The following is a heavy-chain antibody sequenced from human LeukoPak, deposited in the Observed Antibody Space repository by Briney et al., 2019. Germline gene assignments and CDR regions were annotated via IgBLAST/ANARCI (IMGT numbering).Heavy chain of an antibody. V-gene: IGHV3-23*01. Sequence: GGSLRLSCAASGFSFSSYALSWVRQAPEKGLEWVSTFSETGGGPYATGGTFYADSVKGRFTISRDNSRKTFYLQMDSLRADDTAIYFCALPGIVYYDSSGYYYVPDEQIDYWGQGTLVTVSS. D-gene: IGHD3-22*01. CDR1: GFSFSSYA. CDR3: ALPGIVYYDSSGYYYVPDEQIDY. CDR2: FSETGGGP. J-gene: IGHJ4*02.